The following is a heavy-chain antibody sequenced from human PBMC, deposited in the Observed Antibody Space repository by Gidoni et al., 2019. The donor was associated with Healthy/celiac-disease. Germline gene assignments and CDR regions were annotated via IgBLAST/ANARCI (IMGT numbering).Heavy chain of an antibody. Sequence: QVQLVESGGGVVQPGRSLRLSCAASGCTFSSYGMPWVRQAPGKGLEWVAVIWYDGSNKYYADSVKGRFTISRDNSKNTLYLQMNSLRAEDTAVYYCARAGLRHYGMDVWGQGTTVTVSS. CDR1: GCTFSSYG. D-gene: IGHD3-10*01. J-gene: IGHJ6*02. CDR2: IWYDGSNK. V-gene: IGHV3-33*01. CDR3: ARAGLRHYGMDV.